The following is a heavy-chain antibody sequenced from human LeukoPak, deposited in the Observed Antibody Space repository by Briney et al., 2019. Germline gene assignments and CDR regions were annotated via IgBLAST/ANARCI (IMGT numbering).Heavy chain of an antibody. V-gene: IGHV2-5*01. CDR1: GFSLSTSGVG. Sequence: ESGPTLVNPTQTLTLTCTFSGFSLSTSGVGVGWIRQPPGKALEWLALIYWNDDKRYSPSLKSRLTITKDTSKNQVVLTMTNMDPVDAATYYCAHGAMIVVDNRFDPWGQGTLVTVSS. D-gene: IGHD3-22*01. CDR2: IYWNDDK. J-gene: IGHJ5*02. CDR3: AHGAMIVVDNRFDP.